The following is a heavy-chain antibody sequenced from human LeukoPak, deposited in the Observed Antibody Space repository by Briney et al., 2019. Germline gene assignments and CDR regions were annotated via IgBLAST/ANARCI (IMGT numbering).Heavy chain of an antibody. CDR2: INPNSGDT. CDR3: ARDTWDYEISGFSY. Sequence: ASVKVSCKASGYTFTGYYMHWVRQAPGQGLEWMGWINPNSGDTNYAQKFQGRVTMTRDTSISTAYMELSRLGSDDTAMYYCARDTWDYEISGFSYWGQGTLVTVSS. D-gene: IGHD3-22*01. CDR1: GYTFTGYY. J-gene: IGHJ4*02. V-gene: IGHV1-2*02.